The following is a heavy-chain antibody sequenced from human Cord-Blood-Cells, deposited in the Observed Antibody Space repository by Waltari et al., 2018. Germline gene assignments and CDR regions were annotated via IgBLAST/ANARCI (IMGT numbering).Heavy chain of an antibody. CDR2: ISYDGSNK. J-gene: IGHJ3*02. D-gene: IGHD2-2*01. CDR1: GFTFSSYA. CDR3: ARGGPTRGAFDI. Sequence: QVQLVESGGGVVQPGRSLRLSCAASGFTFSSYAMHWVRQAPGKGLEWVAVISYDGSNKYYADSVKGRFTISRDNSKNTLYLQMNSLRAEDTAVYYCARGGPTRGAFDIWGQGTMVTVSS. V-gene: IGHV3-30-3*01.